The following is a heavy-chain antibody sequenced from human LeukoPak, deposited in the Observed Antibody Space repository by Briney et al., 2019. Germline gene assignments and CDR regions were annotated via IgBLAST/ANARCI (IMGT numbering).Heavy chain of an antibody. Sequence: ASVKVSCKASGYTFTSYGIAWARQAPGQGLQWMGWISANNGDTSYSQKLQGRVTMTTDTSTNTAYMELRSLTSDDTAVYYCARDPPGLTLGSPGDYWGQGTLVIVPS. CDR1: GYTFTSYG. CDR2: ISANNGDT. J-gene: IGHJ4*02. V-gene: IGHV1-18*01. CDR3: ARDPPGLTLGSPGDY. D-gene: IGHD3-16*01.